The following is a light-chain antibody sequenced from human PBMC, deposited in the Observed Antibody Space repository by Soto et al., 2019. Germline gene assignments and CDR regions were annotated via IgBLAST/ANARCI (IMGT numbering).Light chain of an antibody. J-gene: IGKJ4*01. CDR1: QSVTSN. Sequence: EIVMTPSPATLSVSPGERATLSCRSSQSVTSNLAWYQQKPGQAPRLLMYGVSTRATGIPARFGGSGSATEFTLTISSLQSEDFAVYYCQQYSQWPHTFGGGTKVQIK. V-gene: IGKV3-15*01. CDR3: QQYSQWPHT. CDR2: GVS.